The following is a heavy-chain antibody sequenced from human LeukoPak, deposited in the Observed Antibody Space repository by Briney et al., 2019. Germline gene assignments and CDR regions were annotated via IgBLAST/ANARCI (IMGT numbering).Heavy chain of an antibody. D-gene: IGHD2-8*01. CDR2: INPNSGGT. J-gene: IGHJ5*02. V-gene: IGHV1-2*02. CDR1: GYTFTGYY. Sequence: ASVKVSCKASGYTFTGYYMHWARQAPGQGLEWMGWINPNSGGTNYAQKFQGRVTMTRDTSISTAYMELSRLRSDDTAVYYCAREYCTNGVCYSWFDPWGQGTLVTVSS. CDR3: AREYCTNGVCYSWFDP.